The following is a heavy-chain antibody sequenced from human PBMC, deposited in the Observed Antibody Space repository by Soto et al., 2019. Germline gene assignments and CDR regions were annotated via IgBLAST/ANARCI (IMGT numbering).Heavy chain of an antibody. CDR1: GGSFSGHY. CDR2: INPSGGT. V-gene: IGHV4-34*01. CDR3: ARGGITMYDYALDV. J-gene: IGHJ6*02. Sequence: QVQLQQWGAGLLRPSETLSLTCAVDGGSFSGHYWSWIRQPPGKGLEWIGEINPSGGTTYNPSLKSRVTISADTSRNQLSLKLSSVTAADTAVFYCARGGITMYDYALDVWGQGTTVTVSS. D-gene: IGHD3-3*01.